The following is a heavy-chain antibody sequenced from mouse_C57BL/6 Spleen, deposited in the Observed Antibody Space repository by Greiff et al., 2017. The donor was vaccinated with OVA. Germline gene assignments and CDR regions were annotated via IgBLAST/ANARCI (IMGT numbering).Heavy chain of an antibody. CDR1: GYTFTSYW. CDR3: ARSTTVLYWYFDV. CDR2: IHPNSGST. V-gene: IGHV1-64*01. D-gene: IGHD1-1*01. J-gene: IGHJ1*03. Sequence: QVHVKQPGAELVKPGASVKLSCKASGYTFTSYWMHWVKQRPGQGLEWIGMIHPNSGSTNYNEKFKSKATLTVDKSSSTAYMQLSSLTSEDSAVYYCARSTTVLYWYFDVWGTGTTVTVSS.